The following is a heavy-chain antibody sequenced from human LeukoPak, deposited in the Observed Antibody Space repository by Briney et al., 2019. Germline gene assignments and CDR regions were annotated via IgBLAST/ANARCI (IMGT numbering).Heavy chain of an antibody. CDR1: GGSISSYY. V-gene: IGHV4-59*01. J-gene: IGHJ4*02. CDR2: IYYSGST. Sequence: SETLSLTCTVSGGSISSYYWSWIRQPPGKGLEWTGYIYYSGSTNYNPSLKSRVTISVDTSKNQFSLKLSSVTAADTAVYYCAREGRDGYNYAYFDYWGQGTLVTVSS. CDR3: AREGRDGYNYAYFDY. D-gene: IGHD5-24*01.